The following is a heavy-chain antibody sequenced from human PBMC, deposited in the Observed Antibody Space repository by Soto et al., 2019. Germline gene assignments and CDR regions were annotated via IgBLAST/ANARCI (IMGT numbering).Heavy chain of an antibody. CDR3: ASAPITIFGVVSSCAFDI. Sequence: EVQLVESGGGLVQPGGSLRLSCAASGFTVSSNYMSWVRQAPGKGLEWVAVIYSGGSTYYADSVNGRFTISRDNSKITLELRMKSLRAEDTAVYYCASAPITIFGVVSSCAFDIWGQGTMLTLSS. CDR1: GFTVSSNY. V-gene: IGHV3-66*01. J-gene: IGHJ3*02. CDR2: IYSGGST. D-gene: IGHD3-3*01.